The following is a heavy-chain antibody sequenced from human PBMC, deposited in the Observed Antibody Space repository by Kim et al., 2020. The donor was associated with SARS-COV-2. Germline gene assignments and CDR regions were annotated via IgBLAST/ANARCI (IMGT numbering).Heavy chain of an antibody. CDR3: AQTGDSSYDYYYGMDV. CDR2: IIPIFGTA. Sequence: SVKVSCKASGGTFSSYAISWVRQAPGQGLEWMGGIIPIFGTANYAQKFQGRVTITADESTSTAYMELSSLRSEDTAVYYCAQTGDSSYDYYYGMDVWGQGTTVTVSS. J-gene: IGHJ6*02. CDR1: GGTFSSYA. V-gene: IGHV1-69*13. D-gene: IGHD3-22*01.